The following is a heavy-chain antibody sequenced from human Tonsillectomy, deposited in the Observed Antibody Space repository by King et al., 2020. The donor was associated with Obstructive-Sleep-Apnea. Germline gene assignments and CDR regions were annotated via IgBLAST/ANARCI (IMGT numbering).Heavy chain of an antibody. Sequence: QLVQSGAEVKKPGASVKVSCKASGYTFTSYGFSWVRQAPGQGLECMGWISVYNGNRKYAQKFQGRGTMTTDTSTSTAYMELRSLRSDDTAVYFCARDNPYFDFWSGYSYFGMDVWGQGTTVTVSS. V-gene: IGHV1-18*04. CDR2: ISVYNGNR. CDR3: ARDNPYFDFWSGYSYFGMDV. CDR1: GYTFTSYG. D-gene: IGHD3-3*01. J-gene: IGHJ6*02.